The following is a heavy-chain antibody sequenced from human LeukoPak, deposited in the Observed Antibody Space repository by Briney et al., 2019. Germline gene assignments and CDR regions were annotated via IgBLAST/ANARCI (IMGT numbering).Heavy chain of an antibody. Sequence: SVKVSCKASGGTFRSYAISWVRQAPGQGLEWLGGIIPIFGTANYAQKFQGRVTITTDESTSTAYMELSSLRSEDTAVYYCARSNHDILIGYYREGRPIYYFDYWGQGTLVTVSS. J-gene: IGHJ4*02. CDR1: GGTFRSYA. CDR2: IIPIFGTA. V-gene: IGHV1-69*05. CDR3: ARSNHDILIGYYREGRPIYYFDY. D-gene: IGHD3-9*01.